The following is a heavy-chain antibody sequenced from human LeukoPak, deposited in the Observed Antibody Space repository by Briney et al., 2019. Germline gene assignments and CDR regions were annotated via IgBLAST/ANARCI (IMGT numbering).Heavy chain of an antibody. CDR1: GGSISSSSYH. D-gene: IGHD2/OR15-2a*01. Sequence: PSETLSLTCTVSGGSISSSSYHWGWIRQPPGKGLEWIGGIYYSGSTYYNPSLKSRVTILVDMSKNQFSLKMSSVTAADTAVYYCARELKVGNTGYYFDYWGQGTLVTVSS. J-gene: IGHJ4*02. CDR2: IYYSGST. V-gene: IGHV4-39*07. CDR3: ARELKVGNTGYYFDY.